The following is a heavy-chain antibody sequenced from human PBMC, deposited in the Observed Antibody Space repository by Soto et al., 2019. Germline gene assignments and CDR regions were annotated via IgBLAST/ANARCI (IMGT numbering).Heavy chain of an antibody. CDR3: ARPKNLVTGDLFDY. D-gene: IGHD2-21*02. CDR1: GFTFSHYW. CDR2: IKQDGSEK. J-gene: IGHJ4*02. V-gene: IGHV3-7*01. Sequence: QPGGSLRLCCVACGFTFSHYWMSWVRQAPGKGLEWVANIKQDGSEKHSVDSVKGRFTISRDNAKNSLYLQMNSLRAEDTAVYYCARPKNLVTGDLFDYWGPGTLVTVSS.